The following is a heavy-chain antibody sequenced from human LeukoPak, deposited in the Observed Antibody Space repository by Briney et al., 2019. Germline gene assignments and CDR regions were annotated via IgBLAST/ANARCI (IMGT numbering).Heavy chain of an antibody. CDR3: ARDKYDFWSGPTVNMRREYGMDV. CDR2: IYYSGST. D-gene: IGHD3-3*01. CDR1: GGSISSYY. J-gene: IGHJ6*02. V-gene: IGHV4-59*12. Sequence: SETLSLTCTVSGGSISSYYWSWIRQHPGKGLEWIGYIYYSGSTYYNPSLKSRVTISVDTSKNQFSLKLSSVTAADTAVYYCARDKYDFWSGPTVNMRREYGMDVWGQGTTVTVSS.